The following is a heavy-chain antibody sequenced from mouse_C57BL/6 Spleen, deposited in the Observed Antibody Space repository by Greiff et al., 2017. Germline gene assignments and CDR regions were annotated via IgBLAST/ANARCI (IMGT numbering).Heavy chain of an antibody. Sequence: EVTLQESGGCLVKPGGSLKLSCAASGFPFSSYAMSLVRPTPEKMLEWVATISDGGSYTYYPDNVQGRFTISRDNAKNNLYLQMSQLKSEDTAMYYCARRTTAMYYFDYWGQGTTLTVSS. J-gene: IGHJ2*01. D-gene: IGHD1-2*01. CDR2: ISDGGSYT. V-gene: IGHV5-4*03. CDR3: ARRTTAMYYFDY. CDR1: GFPFSSYA.